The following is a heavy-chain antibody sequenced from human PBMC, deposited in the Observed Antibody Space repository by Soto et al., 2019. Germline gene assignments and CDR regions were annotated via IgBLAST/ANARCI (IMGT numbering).Heavy chain of an antibody. CDR1: GFNVKTTY. V-gene: IGHV3-53*01. CDR2: IHNSGAT. J-gene: IGHJ1*01. D-gene: IGHD2-21*01. CDR3: AREYSYSYPA. Sequence: GGSLRLSCAASGFNVKTTYMTWVRQAPGEGLEWVSVIHNSGATYYADSVKGRFTISKDNSKNTVYLQMSSLRAEDTAMYYCAREYSYSYPAWGQGTLVTVSS.